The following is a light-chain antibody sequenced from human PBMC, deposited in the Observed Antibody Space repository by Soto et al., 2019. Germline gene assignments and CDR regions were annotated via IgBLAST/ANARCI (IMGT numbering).Light chain of an antibody. CDR1: SSNIGSNY. CDR2: RNN. CDR3: AAWDDSLFWV. Sequence: QSVLTQPPSASGTPGQRVTFSCSGSSSNIGSNYVYWYQQLPGTAPKLLIYRNNQRPSGVPDRFSGSKSGTSASLAISGLRSEDEADYYCAAWDDSLFWVFGGGTKLTVL. J-gene: IGLJ3*02. V-gene: IGLV1-47*01.